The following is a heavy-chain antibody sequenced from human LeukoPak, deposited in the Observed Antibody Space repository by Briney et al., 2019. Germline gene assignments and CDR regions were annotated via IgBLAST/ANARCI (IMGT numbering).Heavy chain of an antibody. V-gene: IGHV3-66*02. CDR1: GFTVSSNY. CDR3: ARRGAIAALDY. D-gene: IGHD6-6*01. J-gene: IGHJ4*02. Sequence: GGSLRLSCAASGFTVSSNYMSWVRQAPGKGLEWVSVIYSGGSTYYADSVKGRFTISRDNSKNTLYLQMNSLRAEDTAVYYCARRGAIAALDYWGQGTLVTVSS. CDR2: IYSGGST.